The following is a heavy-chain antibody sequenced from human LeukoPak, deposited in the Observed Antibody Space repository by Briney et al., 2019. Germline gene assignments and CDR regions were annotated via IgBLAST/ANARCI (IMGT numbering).Heavy chain of an antibody. CDR3: ARDSRTVFGDRSFYFHY. Sequence: PSETLSLTCTVSGDSINNTNSLWGWVRQPPGKGLEWNRSISHSGTTYYNPSLESRVSMSRDTSKNQLSLTLNSVTAADTAIYFCARDSRTVFGDRSFYFHYWGQGTLVSVFS. V-gene: IGHV4-39*07. CDR2: ISHSGTT. CDR1: GDSINNTNSL. J-gene: IGHJ4*02. D-gene: IGHD3-3*01.